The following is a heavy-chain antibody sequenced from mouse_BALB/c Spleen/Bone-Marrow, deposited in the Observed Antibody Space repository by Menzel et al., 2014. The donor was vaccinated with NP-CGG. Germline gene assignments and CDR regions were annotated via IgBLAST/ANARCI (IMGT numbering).Heavy chain of an antibody. CDR2: IDPENGDT. V-gene: IGHV14-4*02. J-gene: IGHJ4*01. CDR1: GFNIKDYY. Sequence: EVMLVESGAELVRPGASVKLSCTASGFNIKDYYMHWVKQRPEQGLEWIGWIDPENGDTEYAPKFQGKATMTADTSSNTAYLQLSSLTSEDTAVYYCNARYYYAMDYWGQGTSVTVSS. CDR3: NARYYYAMDY.